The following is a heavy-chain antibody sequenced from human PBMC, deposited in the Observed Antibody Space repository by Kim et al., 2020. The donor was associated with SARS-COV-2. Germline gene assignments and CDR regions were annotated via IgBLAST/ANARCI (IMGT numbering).Heavy chain of an antibody. D-gene: IGHD4-17*01. J-gene: IGHJ6*02. V-gene: IGHV3-11*06. CDR3: AMPLRRYGDYYYYYGMDV. Sequence: KGRFTISRDNAKNSLYLQMNSLRAEDTAVYYCAMPLRRYGDYYYYYGMDVWGQGTTVTVSS.